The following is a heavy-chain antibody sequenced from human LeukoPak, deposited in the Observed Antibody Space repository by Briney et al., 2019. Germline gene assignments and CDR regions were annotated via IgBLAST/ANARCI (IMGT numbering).Heavy chain of an antibody. CDR3: ARDDLPGGSGWYE. Sequence: SETLSLTCTVSGGSISRYYWSWIRQPAGKGLEWIGRIYTSGGTNYNPSLKSRVTMSVDTSKNQFSLKLSSVTAADTAVYYCARDDLPGGSGWYEWGQGTLVTVSS. CDR1: GGSISRYY. V-gene: IGHV4-4*07. J-gene: IGHJ4*02. CDR2: IYTSGGT. D-gene: IGHD6-19*01.